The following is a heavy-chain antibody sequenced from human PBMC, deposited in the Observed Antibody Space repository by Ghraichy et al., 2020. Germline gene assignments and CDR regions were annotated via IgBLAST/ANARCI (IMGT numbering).Heavy chain of an antibody. V-gene: IGHV3-48*04. CDR2: VGNGGSPI. CDR3: SHIVVVTAVNAFDI. D-gene: IGHD2-21*02. J-gene: IGHJ3*02. CDR1: GFTVSKYS. Sequence: GGSLRLSCAASGFTVSKYSMNWVRQAPGKGQERVSFVGNGGSPIYYADSVKGRFTISRDNAKNSLYLQMNSLRADDTAMYYCSHIVVVTAVNAFDIWGQGTMVTVSS.